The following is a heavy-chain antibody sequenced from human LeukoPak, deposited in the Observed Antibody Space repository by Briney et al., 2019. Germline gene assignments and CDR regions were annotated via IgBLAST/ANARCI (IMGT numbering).Heavy chain of an antibody. CDR1: GGSIITYY. CDR3: ARDYYDSSGYHAFDL. D-gene: IGHD3-22*01. J-gene: IGHJ3*01. V-gene: IGHV4-59*12. CDR2: IYYSGST. Sequence: SETLSLTCTASGGSIITYYWSWIRQPPGKGLEWIGYIYYSGSTSYNPSLKSRVTISLDTSKSQFSLKLSSVTAADTAVYYCARDYYDSSGYHAFDLWGQGTMVTVSS.